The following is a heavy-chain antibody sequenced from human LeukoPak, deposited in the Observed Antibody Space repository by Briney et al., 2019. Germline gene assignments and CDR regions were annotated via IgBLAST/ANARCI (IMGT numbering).Heavy chain of an antibody. V-gene: IGHV4-34*01. CDR1: GGSFSGYY. D-gene: IGHD4-17*01. Sequence: SETLSLTCAVYGGSFSGYYLSWIRQPPGKGLEWIGEINHSGSTNYNPSLKSRVTISVDTSKNQFSLKLSSVTAADTAVYYCASTVTTSGWANVWGKGTTVTVSS. J-gene: IGHJ6*04. CDR3: ASTVTTSGWANV. CDR2: INHSGST.